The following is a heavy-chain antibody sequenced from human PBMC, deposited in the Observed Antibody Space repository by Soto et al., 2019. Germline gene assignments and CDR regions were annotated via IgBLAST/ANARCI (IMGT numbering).Heavy chain of an antibody. CDR2: IYYSGST. CDR1: GGSISSYY. D-gene: IGHD4-17*01. J-gene: IGHJ4*02. CDR3: AIVYYTTVVTL. V-gene: IGHV4-59*01. Sequence: SETLSLTCTVSGGSISSYYWSWIRQPPGKGLEWIGYIYYSGSTNYNPSLKSRVTISVDTSKNQFSLKLSSVTAADTAVYYCAIVYYTTVVTLWGQGTLVTVSS.